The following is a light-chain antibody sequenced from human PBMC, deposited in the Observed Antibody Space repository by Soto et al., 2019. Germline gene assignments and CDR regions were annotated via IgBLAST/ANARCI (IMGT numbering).Light chain of an antibody. CDR1: SSDVGAYNY. Sequence: QSVLTQPPSASGSPGQSVTISCTGTSSDVGAYNYVSWYQQHPGKAPKLMIYEVNKRPSGVPDRFSASKSGNTASLTVSGLQAEDEADYYCSSYAASNTRYVFGTGTKLTVL. V-gene: IGLV2-8*01. CDR2: EVN. CDR3: SSYAASNTRYV. J-gene: IGLJ1*01.